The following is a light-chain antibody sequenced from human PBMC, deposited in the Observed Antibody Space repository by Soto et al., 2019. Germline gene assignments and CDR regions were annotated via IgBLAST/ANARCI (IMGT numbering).Light chain of an antibody. Sequence: EVVLTQSPGTLSLSPGERATLSCRASQSLDNTYLAWYQQKPGQSPRLVIYGASRRATGIPDRFSGSGSGTDFTLTIGRLEPEDFAVYYCQRSGSAPPYIFGAGSRLDIK. J-gene: IGKJ2*01. CDR1: QSLDNTY. V-gene: IGKV3-20*01. CDR3: QRSGSAPPYI. CDR2: GAS.